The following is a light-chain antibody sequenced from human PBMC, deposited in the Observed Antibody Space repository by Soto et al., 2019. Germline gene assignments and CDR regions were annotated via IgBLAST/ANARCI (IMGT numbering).Light chain of an antibody. CDR1: SSNIGSNY. CDR3: AAWDDSLSGLWV. Sequence: QSVLTQPPSASGTPGQRVTISCSGSSSNIGSNYVYWYQQLPGTAPKLLIYRNNQRPSGVPDRFSGSKSGTSASLAISGLRSEEEADDYCAAWDDSLSGLWVFGGGTKLTVL. V-gene: IGLV1-47*01. J-gene: IGLJ3*02. CDR2: RNN.